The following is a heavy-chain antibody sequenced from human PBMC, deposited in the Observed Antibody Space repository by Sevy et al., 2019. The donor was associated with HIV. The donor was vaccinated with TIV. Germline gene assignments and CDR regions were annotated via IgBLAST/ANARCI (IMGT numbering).Heavy chain of an antibody. J-gene: IGHJ6*02. CDR3: ARRGDWNSDDFDQPPLYFYGMDV. CDR1: GFTFSGYA. V-gene: IGHV3-30-3*01. D-gene: IGHD1-7*01. CDR2: ISYDASNK. Sequence: GGSLRLSCTPSGFTFSGYALHWIRQAPGKRLEWLAVISYDASNKYYAESVEGRFTISRDNSKDTLYLQMNSLTTDDTAVYFCARRGDWNSDDFDQPPLYFYGMDVWGQGIAVTVSS.